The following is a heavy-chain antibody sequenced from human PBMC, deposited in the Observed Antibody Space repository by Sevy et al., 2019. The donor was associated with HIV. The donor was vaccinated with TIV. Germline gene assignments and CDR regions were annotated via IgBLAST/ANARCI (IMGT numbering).Heavy chain of an antibody. CDR1: GFTFSNAW. CDR2: TKSKTDGGTT. V-gene: IGHV3-15*01. CDR3: TTVAQFTAFDI. Sequence: GGSLRLSCAASGFTFSNAWMSWVRQAPGKGLEWVGRTKSKTDGGTTDYAAPVKGRFTISRDDSKNTLYLQMNSLKTEDTAVYYCTTVAQFTAFDIWGRGTMVTVS. J-gene: IGHJ3*02.